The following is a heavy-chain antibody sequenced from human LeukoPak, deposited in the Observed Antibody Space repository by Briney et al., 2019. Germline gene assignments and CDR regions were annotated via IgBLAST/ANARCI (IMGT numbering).Heavy chain of an antibody. D-gene: IGHD6-13*01. CDR1: GGSISRSAYY. V-gene: IGHV4-39*07. J-gene: IGHJ3*02. Sequence: PSETLSLTCTVSGGSISRSAYYWGWIRQPPGKGLEWIGTIYYSGNTYYSPSLKSRVTISVDKSKYQFSLKLSSVTAADTAVYYCARRSGDSSSWSVFGAFDIWGQGTMVTVSS. CDR3: ARRSGDSSSWSVFGAFDI. CDR2: IYYSGNT.